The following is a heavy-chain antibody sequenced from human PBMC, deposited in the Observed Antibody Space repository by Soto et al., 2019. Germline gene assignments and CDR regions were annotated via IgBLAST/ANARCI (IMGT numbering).Heavy chain of an antibody. CDR3: AFDYGSSTICDRDD. CDR1: GGTFSSYT. J-gene: IGHJ4*02. V-gene: IGHV1-69*02. Sequence: QVQLVQSGAEVKKPGSSVKVSCKASGGTFSSYTISWVRHAPGPGLEWMGRIIPILGIANYAQKIQARVTITANKSTSAAYMELSRLRSEATAVYYCAFDYGSSTICDRDDWGPGTLVSVSS. CDR2: IIPILGIA. D-gene: IGHD2-2*02.